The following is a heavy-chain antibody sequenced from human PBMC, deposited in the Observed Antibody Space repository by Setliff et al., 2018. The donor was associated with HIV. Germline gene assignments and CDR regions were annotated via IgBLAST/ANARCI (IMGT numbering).Heavy chain of an antibody. CDR2: IDYSGNT. J-gene: IGHJ4*02. V-gene: IGHV4-39*07. Sequence: SDTLSLTCTVSGGSLSSTTYYWGWIRQPPGKGLEWIGIIDYSGNTYYNPSLKSRITISVDTSKNQFSLKLSSVTAADTAVYYCERSGPVWFGEPPYYFDSWGRGTLVTVSS. D-gene: IGHD3-10*01. CDR1: GGSLSSTTYY. CDR3: ERSGPVWFGEPPYYFDS.